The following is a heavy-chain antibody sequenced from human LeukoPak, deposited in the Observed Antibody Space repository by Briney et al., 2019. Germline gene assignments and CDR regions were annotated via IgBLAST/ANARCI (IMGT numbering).Heavy chain of an antibody. CDR3: ARDQPISYDSSGYYSMLLDY. CDR1: GFTFSRSA. D-gene: IGHD3-22*01. Sequence: GGSLRLSCVASGFTFSRSALSWVRQAPGKGLDWVSTISDNGVNTNYRDSVKGRFTISRDNSMNTLSLQMDSLRAEDTAVYYCARDQPISYDSSGYYSMLLDYWGQGTLVTVSS. J-gene: IGHJ4*02. V-gene: IGHV3-23*01. CDR2: ISDNGVNT.